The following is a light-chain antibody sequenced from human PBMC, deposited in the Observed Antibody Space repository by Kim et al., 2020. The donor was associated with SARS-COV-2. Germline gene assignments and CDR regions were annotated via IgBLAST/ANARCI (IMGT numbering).Light chain of an antibody. Sequence: VSPGQAASITCAGDKLGDKYACWYQQKPGQSPVLVIYQDSKRPSGIPERFSGSNSGNTATLTISGTQAMDEADYYCQAWDSSTKVFGGGTQLTVL. J-gene: IGLJ3*02. V-gene: IGLV3-1*01. CDR3: QAWDSSTKV. CDR2: QDS. CDR1: KLGDKY.